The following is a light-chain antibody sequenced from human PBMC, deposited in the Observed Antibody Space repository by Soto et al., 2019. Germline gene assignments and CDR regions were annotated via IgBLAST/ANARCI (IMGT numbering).Light chain of an antibody. V-gene: IGKV3-20*01. CDR1: QSVRSSY. CDR2: GAS. Sequence: EIVLTQSPGTLSLSPGERATLSCRASQSVRSSYLAWYLQKPGQAPRLLFYGASSRATGIPDRFSGSGSGTEFTLTISRLEPEDFAVYYCQQYGSSPRTFGQGTKVEIK. CDR3: QQYGSSPRT. J-gene: IGKJ1*01.